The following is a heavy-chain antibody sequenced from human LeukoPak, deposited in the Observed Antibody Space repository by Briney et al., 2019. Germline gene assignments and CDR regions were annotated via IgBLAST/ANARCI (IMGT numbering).Heavy chain of an antibody. V-gene: IGHV4-59*01. J-gene: IGHJ3*02. CDR3: LKVDPWGAFDI. CDR2: IYYSGST. CDR1: GVSISSYY. Sequence: SETLSLTCTVSGVSISSYYWSWIRQPPGKGLEWIGYIYYSGSTNYNPSLKSRVTISVDTSKNQFSLKLSSVTAADTAVYYCLKVDPWGAFDIWGQGTMVTVSS. D-gene: IGHD7-27*01.